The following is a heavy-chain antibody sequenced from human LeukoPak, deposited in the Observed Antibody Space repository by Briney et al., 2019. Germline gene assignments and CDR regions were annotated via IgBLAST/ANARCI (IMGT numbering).Heavy chain of an antibody. J-gene: IGHJ4*02. D-gene: IGHD3-10*01. CDR2: INHSGST. V-gene: IGHV4-34*01. CDR3: ARGRGTMVRGGGYYFDY. Sequence: SETLSLTCAVYGGSFSGYCWSWIRQPPGKGLEWIGEINHSGSTNYIPSLKSRVTISVDTSKNQFSLKLSSVTAADTAVHYCARGRGTMVRGGGYYFDYWGQGTLVTVSS. CDR1: GGSFSGYC.